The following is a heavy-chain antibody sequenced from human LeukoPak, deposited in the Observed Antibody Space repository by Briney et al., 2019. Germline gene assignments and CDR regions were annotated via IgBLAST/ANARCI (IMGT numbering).Heavy chain of an antibody. CDR3: ARDLGSHYSGSFLY. V-gene: IGHV1-2*02. CDR2: INPNSGGT. CDR1: GYTFTGYY. J-gene: IGHJ4*02. Sequence: ASVKVSCKASGYTFTGYYMHWVRQAPGQGLEWMGWINPNSGGTNYAQKFQGRVTMTRDTSISTAYMELSRLRSDDTAVYYCARDLGSHYSGSFLYWGQGTLVTVSS. D-gene: IGHD1-26*01.